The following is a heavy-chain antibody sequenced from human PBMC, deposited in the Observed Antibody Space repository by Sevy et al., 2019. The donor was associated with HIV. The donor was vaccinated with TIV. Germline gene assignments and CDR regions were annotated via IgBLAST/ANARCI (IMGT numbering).Heavy chain of an antibody. CDR3: ASSPGGYYDSSGHFDY. CDR2: INPSGGST. J-gene: IGHJ4*02. CDR1: GYTFTSYY. Sequence: ASVKVSCKASGYTFTSYYMHWVRQAPGQGLEWMGIINPSGGSTSYAQKFQGRVTMTRDTSTSTVYMELSSLRSEDTAVYYCASSPGGYYDSSGHFDYWGQGTLVTVYS. V-gene: IGHV1-46*01. D-gene: IGHD3-22*01.